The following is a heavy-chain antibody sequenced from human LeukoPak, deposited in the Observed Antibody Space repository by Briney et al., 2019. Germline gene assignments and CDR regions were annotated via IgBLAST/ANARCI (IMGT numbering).Heavy chain of an antibody. CDR1: GFTVSSNY. J-gene: IGHJ4*02. D-gene: IGHD3-10*01. CDR3: AKGTNYYGPGPFDY. CDR2: ISGSGGST. V-gene: IGHV3-23*01. Sequence: PGGSLRLSCAASGFTVSSNYMSWVRQAPGKGLEWVSAISGSGGSTYYADSVKGRFTISRDNSKNTLYLQMNSLRAEDTAVYYCAKGTNYYGPGPFDYWGQGTLVTVSS.